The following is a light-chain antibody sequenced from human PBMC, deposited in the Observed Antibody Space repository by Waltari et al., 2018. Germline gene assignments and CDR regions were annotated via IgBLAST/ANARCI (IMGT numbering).Light chain of an antibody. Sequence: QSALNQPPSASGSPGQSVTISCTGTSRHGGPDAPWYQQPPGKDPQLMIYGVNKRPSGVPDRFSGSKSGNTASLTVSGLQADDEADYYCYSSAGSNNWVFGGGTKLTVL. V-gene: IGLV2-8*01. CDR3: YSSAGSNNWV. CDR2: GVN. CDR1: SRHGGPD. J-gene: IGLJ3*02.